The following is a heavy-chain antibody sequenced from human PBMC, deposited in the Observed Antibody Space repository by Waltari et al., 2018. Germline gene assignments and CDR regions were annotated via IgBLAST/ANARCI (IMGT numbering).Heavy chain of an antibody. CDR1: GFTFSMYY. CDR2: ISGSGART. Sequence: EVQLVESGGGLVQPGGSLRLSCAASGFTFSMYYISWVRQVPGKGLEWVSAISGSGARTNYADSVKGRFTISRDYSKNTVYPQMDSLRADDTAVYYCAKALTLSSTWDMHWGQGTLVTVSS. V-gene: IGHV3-23*04. J-gene: IGHJ4*02. D-gene: IGHD6-13*01. CDR3: AKALTLSSTWDMH.